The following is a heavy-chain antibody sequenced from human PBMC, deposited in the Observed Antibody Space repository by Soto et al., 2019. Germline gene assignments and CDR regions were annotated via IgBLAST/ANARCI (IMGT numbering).Heavy chain of an antibody. CDR1: GVSLSTSGVG. CDR3: APSSSYEILHY. V-gene: IGHV2-5*01. Sequence: SGPTLVNPTQTLTLTCTISGVSLSTSGVGVGWIRQPPGKALEWLAFIYWNDDKRYSPSLKSRLTITKDSSKYQVVLRLTDMAPADTARYACAPSSSYEILHYWGRGTLVAVSS. J-gene: IGHJ4*01. D-gene: IGHD5-12*01. CDR2: IYWNDDK.